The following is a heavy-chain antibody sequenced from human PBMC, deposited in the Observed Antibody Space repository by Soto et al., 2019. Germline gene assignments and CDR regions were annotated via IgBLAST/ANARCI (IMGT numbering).Heavy chain of an antibody. J-gene: IGHJ3*02. D-gene: IGHD4-17*01. CDR3: TRPMPIPDYGGNSAAFDI. V-gene: IGHV3-73*01. CDR2: IRSKANSYAT. CDR1: GFTFSGSA. Sequence: SLRLSCAASGFTFSGSAMHWVRQASGKGLEWVGRIRSKANSYATAYAASVKGRFTISRDDSKNTAYLQMNSLKTEDTAVYYCTRPMPIPDYGGNSAAFDIWGQGTKVTVSS.